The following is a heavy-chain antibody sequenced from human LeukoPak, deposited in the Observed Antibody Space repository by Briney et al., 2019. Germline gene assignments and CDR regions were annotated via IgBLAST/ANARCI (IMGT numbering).Heavy chain of an antibody. Sequence: GGSLRLSCAASGFTFDDYAMHWVRQAPGKGLEWVSGISWNSGSIGYADSVKGRFTISRDNAKNSLYLQMNSLRAEDTALYYCAKAQAYYDFWSGSHGPFDYWGQGTLATVSS. D-gene: IGHD3-3*01. CDR2: ISWNSGSI. CDR1: GFTFDDYA. V-gene: IGHV3-9*01. J-gene: IGHJ4*02. CDR3: AKAQAYYDFWSGSHGPFDY.